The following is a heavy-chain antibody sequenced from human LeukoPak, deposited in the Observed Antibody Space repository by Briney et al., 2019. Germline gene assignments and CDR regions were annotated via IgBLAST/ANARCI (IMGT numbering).Heavy chain of an antibody. D-gene: IGHD1-26*01. CDR2: ISGSGSSE. V-gene: IGHV3-23*01. CDR3: AKLPSPDAFDI. J-gene: IGHJ3*02. Sequence: GGSLRLSCAASGFTFTNYAMSWVRQAPGKGLEWVSSISGSGSSEYFADSVKGRITISRDNSKNTLYLQMNSLRAEDTAVYYCAKLPSPDAFDIWGQGTMVTVSS. CDR1: GFTFTNYA.